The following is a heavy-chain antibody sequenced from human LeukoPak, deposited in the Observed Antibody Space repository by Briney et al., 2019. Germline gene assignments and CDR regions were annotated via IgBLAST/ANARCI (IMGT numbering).Heavy chain of an antibody. Sequence: PGGSLRLSCAASGFTVSSNYMSWVRQAPGKGLEWVSVIYSGGSTYYADSVKGRFTISRHNSKNTLYLQMNSLRVEDTAVYYCARDYKYAFDNWGQGTLVTVSS. CDR2: IYSGGST. CDR3: ARDYKYAFDN. D-gene: IGHD5-24*01. CDR1: GFTVSSNY. V-gene: IGHV3-53*01. J-gene: IGHJ4*02.